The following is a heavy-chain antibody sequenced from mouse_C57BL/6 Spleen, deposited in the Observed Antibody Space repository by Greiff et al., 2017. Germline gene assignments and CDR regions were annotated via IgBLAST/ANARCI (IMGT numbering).Heavy chain of an antibody. J-gene: IGHJ4*01. Sequence: QVQLKESGAELVKPGASVKISCKASGYAFSIYWMNWVKQRPGKGLEWIGQIYPGDGDTNYNGKFKGKATLTAYKSSSTAYMQLSSLTSEDSAVYFCARSSDYGDYAMDYWGQGTSVTVSS. CDR1: GYAFSIYW. CDR2: IYPGDGDT. CDR3: ARSSDYGDYAMDY. D-gene: IGHD2-4*01. V-gene: IGHV1-80*01.